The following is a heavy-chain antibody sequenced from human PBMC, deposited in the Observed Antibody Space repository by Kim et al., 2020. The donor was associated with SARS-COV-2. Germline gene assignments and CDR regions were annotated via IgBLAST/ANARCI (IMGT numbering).Heavy chain of an antibody. D-gene: IGHD6-13*01. CDR3: ARELATAGMTVDY. J-gene: IGHJ4*02. V-gene: IGHV3-48*03. Sequence: YADSVKGRFTISRDNAKNSLYLQMNSLRAEDTALYYCARELATAGMTVDYWGQGTLVTVSS.